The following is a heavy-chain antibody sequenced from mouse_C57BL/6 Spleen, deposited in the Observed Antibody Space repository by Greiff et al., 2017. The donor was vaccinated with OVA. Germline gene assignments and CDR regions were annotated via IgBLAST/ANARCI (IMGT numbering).Heavy chain of an antibody. V-gene: IGHV1-69*01. CDR2: IDPSDSYT. J-gene: IGHJ1*03. D-gene: IGHD2-4*01. CDR1: GFTFTSYW. Sequence: VQLQQPGAELVMPGASVKLSCTASGFTFTSYWMHWVKQRPGQGLEWIGEIDPSDSYTNYNQKFKGKSTLTVDKSSITAYMQLSSLTSEDSAVYYGASGFDYNVGRYFGVWGTGTRVTVSS. CDR3: ASGFDYNVGRYFGV.